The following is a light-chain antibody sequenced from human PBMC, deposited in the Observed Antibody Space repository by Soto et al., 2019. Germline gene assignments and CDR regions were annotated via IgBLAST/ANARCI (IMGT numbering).Light chain of an antibody. CDR1: SSGIGD. Sequence: QSVLTQPASVSGSPGQSITISCTGASSGIGDFSWYQQQPGKAPKLIIYDVSNRPSGVSNRFSGSKSGNTASLTISGLQADDEADYYCNSHTSGTTRAFGTGTKATVL. CDR3: NSHTSGTTRA. J-gene: IGLJ1*01. V-gene: IGLV2-14*01. CDR2: DVS.